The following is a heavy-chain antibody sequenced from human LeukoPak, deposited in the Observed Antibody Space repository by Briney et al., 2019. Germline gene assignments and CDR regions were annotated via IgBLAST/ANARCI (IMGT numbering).Heavy chain of an antibody. V-gene: IGHV4-34*01. CDR2: INHSGST. CDR3: AREAVVVPAAFLSSRGWFDP. J-gene: IGHJ5*02. CDR1: GGSFSGYY. D-gene: IGHD2-2*01. Sequence: PSETLSLTCAVYGGSFSGYYWSWIRQPPGKGLEWIGEINHSGSTNYNPSLKSRVTISVDTSKNQFSLKLSSVTAADTAVYYCAREAVVVPAAFLSSRGWFDPWGQGTLVTVSS.